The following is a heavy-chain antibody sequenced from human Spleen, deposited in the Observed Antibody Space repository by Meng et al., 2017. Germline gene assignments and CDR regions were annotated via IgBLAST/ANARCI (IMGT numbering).Heavy chain of an antibody. CDR3: ARTDKGIAAAGTGKYYYYYYGMDV. Sequence: ESLKISCKGSGYSFTSYWIGWVRQMPGKGLEWMGIIYPGDSDTRYSPSFQGQVTISADKSISTAYLQWSSLKASDTAMYYCARTDKGIAAAGTGKYYYYYYGMDVWGQGTTVTVSS. D-gene: IGHD6-13*01. V-gene: IGHV5-51*01. J-gene: IGHJ6*02. CDR2: IYPGDSDT. CDR1: GYSFTSYW.